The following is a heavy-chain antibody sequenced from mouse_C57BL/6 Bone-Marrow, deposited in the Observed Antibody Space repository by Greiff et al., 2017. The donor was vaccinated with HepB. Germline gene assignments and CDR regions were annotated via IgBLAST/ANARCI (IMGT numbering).Heavy chain of an antibody. CDR2: ISNGGGST. CDR3: ARRENSGYFDY. D-gene: IGHD6-1*01. Sequence: EVQLVESGGGLVQPGGSLKLSCAASGFTFSDYYMYWVRQTPEKRLEWVAYISNGGGSTYYPDTVKGRFTISRDNAKNTLYLQMSRLKSEDTAMYYCARRENSGYFDYWGQGTTLTVSS. J-gene: IGHJ2*01. V-gene: IGHV5-12*01. CDR1: GFTFSDYY.